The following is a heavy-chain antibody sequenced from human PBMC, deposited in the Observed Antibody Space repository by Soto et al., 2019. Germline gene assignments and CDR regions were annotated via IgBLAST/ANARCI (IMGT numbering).Heavy chain of an antibody. Sequence: PGGSLRLSCAASGFTFSSYAMSWVRQGPGKGLEWVSAISGSGGSTYYADSVKGRFTISRDNSKNTLYLQMNSLRAEDTAVYYCAKEVAVAGTVYYYYGMDVWGQGTTVTVS. CDR3: AKEVAVAGTVYYYYGMDV. CDR1: GFTFSSYA. CDR2: ISGSGGST. V-gene: IGHV3-23*01. J-gene: IGHJ6*02. D-gene: IGHD6-19*01.